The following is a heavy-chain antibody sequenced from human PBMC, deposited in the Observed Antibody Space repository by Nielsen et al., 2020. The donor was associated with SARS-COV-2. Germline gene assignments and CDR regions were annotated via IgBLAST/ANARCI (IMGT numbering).Heavy chain of an antibody. J-gene: IGHJ4*02. CDR1: GGTFSSYA. D-gene: IGHD3-22*01. CDR2: IIPIFGTA. CDR3: ARDPYFESSAYYDYFDH. V-gene: IGHV1-69*13. Sequence: SVKVSCKASGGTFSSYAISWVRQAPGQGLEWMGGIIPIFGTANYAQKFQGRVTVTADETTSTAYMELSSLRSEDTAVYYCARDPYFESSAYYDYFDHWGQGTLVTVSS.